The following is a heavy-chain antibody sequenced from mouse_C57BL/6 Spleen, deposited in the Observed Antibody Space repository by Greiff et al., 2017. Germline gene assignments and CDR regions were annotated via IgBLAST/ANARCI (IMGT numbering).Heavy chain of an antibody. CDR3: AKNIGDYAMDY. D-gene: IGHD2-14*01. J-gene: IGHJ4*01. Sequence: EVHLVESGGGLVKPGGSLKLSCAASGFTFSDYGMHWVRQAPEKGLEWVAYISSGSSTIYYADTVKGRFTISRDNAKNTLFLQMTSLRSEDTAMYYCAKNIGDYAMDYWGQGTSVTVSS. CDR2: ISSGSSTI. V-gene: IGHV5-17*01. CDR1: GFTFSDYG.